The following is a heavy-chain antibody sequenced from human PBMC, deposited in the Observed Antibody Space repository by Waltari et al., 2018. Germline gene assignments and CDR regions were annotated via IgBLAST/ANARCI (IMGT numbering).Heavy chain of an antibody. D-gene: IGHD3-16*01. V-gene: IGHV3-48*03. CDR1: GFSFNTFD. CDR2: IRSGGYTR. J-gene: IGHJ4*02. CDR3: ARSRSSIWGLDY. Sequence: EVQLAESGGGLVQPGGSLRLSCAASGFSFNTFDMNLVRQASGKGLEWVSYIRSGGYTRYYADAVKGRFTISTDNAKKSLYLQMNSLTVEDTGVYYCARSRSSIWGLDYWGQGIQVTVSS.